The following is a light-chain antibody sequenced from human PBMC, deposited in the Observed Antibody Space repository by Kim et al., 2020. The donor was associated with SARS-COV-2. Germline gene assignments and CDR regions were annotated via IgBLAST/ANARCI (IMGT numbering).Light chain of an antibody. V-gene: IGLV2-11*01. Sequence: QSALTQPRSVSGSPGQSVTISCTGTSSDVGAYNHVSWYQQHPGKAPKLIINDVNKGPSGDPDRFSGYKSGNTAFLIISGLQAEDAGDYYCCSFAGPDIYVFGSGTKVTVL. CDR1: SSDVGAYNH. CDR2: DVN. CDR3: CSFAGPDIYV. J-gene: IGLJ1*01.